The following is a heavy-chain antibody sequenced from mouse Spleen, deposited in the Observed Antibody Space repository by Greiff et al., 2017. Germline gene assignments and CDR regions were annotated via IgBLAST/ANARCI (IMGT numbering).Heavy chain of an antibody. Sequence: EVKLVESGPGLVKPSQSLSLTCSVTGYSITSGYYWNWIRQFPENKLEWMGYISYDGSNNYNPSLKNRISITRDTSTNPFYLKLNSVTTEDTATKYCSKGGGDTPMGYWGQGASVTGSS. CDR2: ISYDGSN. V-gene: IGHV3-6*01. J-gene: IGHJ4*01. D-gene: IGHD2-13*01. CDR1: GYSITSGYY. CDR3: SKGGGDTPMGY.